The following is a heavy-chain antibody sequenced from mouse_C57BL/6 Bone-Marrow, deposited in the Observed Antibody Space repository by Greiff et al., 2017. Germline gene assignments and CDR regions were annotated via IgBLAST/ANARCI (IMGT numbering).Heavy chain of an antibody. CDR1: GYTFTSYD. CDR2: IYPRDGST. D-gene: IGHD1-1*01. J-gene: IGHJ1*03. V-gene: IGHV1-85*01. CDR3: ARLECDGSSGDWYFDV. Sequence: QVQLQQSGPELVKPGASVTLSCKASGYTFTSYDINWVKQRPGQGLEWIGWIYPRDGSTKYNEKFKGKATLTVDTSSSTAYMELHSLTSEDSAVYFCARLECDGSSGDWYFDVGGTGTTVTVSS.